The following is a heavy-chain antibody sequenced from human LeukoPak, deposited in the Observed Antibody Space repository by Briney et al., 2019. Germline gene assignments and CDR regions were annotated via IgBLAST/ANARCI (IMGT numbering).Heavy chain of an antibody. Sequence: APVKVSCKASGYTFTTYYMHWVRQAPGQGLEWMGIVNPRDGSTTYAQKFQGRVTMTGDTSTSTVYMELSSLRSEDTAIYYCARVLTAMDPRGYFDYWGQGTLVTVSS. CDR1: GYTFTTYY. V-gene: IGHV1-46*01. CDR2: VNPRDGST. CDR3: ARVLTAMDPRGYFDY. D-gene: IGHD5-18*01. J-gene: IGHJ4*02.